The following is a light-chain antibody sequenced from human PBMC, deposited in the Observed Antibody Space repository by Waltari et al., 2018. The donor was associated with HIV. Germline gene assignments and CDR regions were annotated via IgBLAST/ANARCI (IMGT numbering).Light chain of an antibody. CDR1: TSDIGLFDF. CDR3: CSYTAIHTLI. CDR2: GVY. V-gene: IGLV2-14*01. Sequence: QSALTQPASVSGSPGQSITISCAGTTSDIGLFDFVSWYQQHPGRAPQLMIFGVYSRPSGVSSRFSGSKSGNTASLTISGLQAEDEANYYCCSYTAIHTLIFGGGTKLTVL. J-gene: IGLJ2*01.